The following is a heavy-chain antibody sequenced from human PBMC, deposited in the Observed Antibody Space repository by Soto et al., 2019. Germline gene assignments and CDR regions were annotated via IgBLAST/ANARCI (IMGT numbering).Heavy chain of an antibody. CDR3: ARGRGVRGGRYYALAV. CDR1: GGSFSDYC. CDR2: INHSGST. D-gene: IGHD3-10*01. V-gene: IGHV4-34*01. J-gene: IGHJ6*02. Sequence: QVQLQQWGAGLLKPPETLSLTCAVYGGSFSDYCWSWLRQPPGKGLEWIGEINHSGSTNYNPSLNSLVTISADTSKNQFSPKLSSVAAAVTAVGYRARGRGVRGGRYYALAVWGQGPTVTVSS.